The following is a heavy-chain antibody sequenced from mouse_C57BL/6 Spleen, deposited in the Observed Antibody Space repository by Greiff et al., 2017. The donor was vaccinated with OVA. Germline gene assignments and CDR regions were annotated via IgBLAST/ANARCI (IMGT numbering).Heavy chain of an antibody. CDR1: GVSLTSSG. CDR2: IWGDGST. CDR3: AGPDYDYDEAWFAY. V-gene: IGHV2-3*01. D-gene: IGHD2-4*01. Sequence: QVQLQQSGPGLVAPSQRLSITCTVSGVSLTSSGVSWVRQPPGKGLEWLGVIWGDGSTNYHSALISRLSISKDNSKSQVFLKLNSLQTDDTATYYCAGPDYDYDEAWFAYWGQGTLVTVSA. J-gene: IGHJ3*01.